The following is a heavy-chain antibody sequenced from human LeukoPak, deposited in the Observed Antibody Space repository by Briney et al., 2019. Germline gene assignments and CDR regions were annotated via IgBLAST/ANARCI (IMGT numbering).Heavy chain of an antibody. CDR1: GGSFSSGLYY. CDR3: ARGRKSYSSSWYASYYMDY. J-gene: IGHJ4*02. CDR2: IYISGST. Sequence: SETLSLTCTVSGGSFSSGLYYWTWIRQPAGKGLEWIGRIYISGSTNYNPSLKSRVTISRDTSKNEFSLKLSSVTAADTAVYYCARGRKSYSSSWYASYYMDYWGQGTLVTVSS. V-gene: IGHV4-61*02. D-gene: IGHD6-13*01.